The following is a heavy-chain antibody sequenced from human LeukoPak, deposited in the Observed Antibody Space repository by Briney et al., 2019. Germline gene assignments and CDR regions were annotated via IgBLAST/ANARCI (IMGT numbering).Heavy chain of an antibody. D-gene: IGHD6-25*01. CDR3: GRDLIGTAASWDC. Sequence: GGSLRLSCVASGFTVNNNYMNWVRQGPGKGLEWVSVISSDGSTYYADSVTGRFTISRDNSKNTLYLQMNSLRVEDTAVYYCGRDLIGTAASWDCWGQGTLVTVSS. CDR2: ISSDGST. CDR1: GFTVNNNY. J-gene: IGHJ4*02. V-gene: IGHV3-53*01.